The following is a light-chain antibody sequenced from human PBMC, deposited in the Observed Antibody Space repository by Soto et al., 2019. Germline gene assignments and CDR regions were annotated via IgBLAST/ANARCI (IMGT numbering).Light chain of an antibody. CDR2: AAS. V-gene: IGKV1-9*01. CDR3: QQCNTYPLT. J-gene: IGKJ4*01. CDR1: QGINDY. Sequence: DLQLTQSPSFLSASVGDRVTITCRASQGINDYLAWYQQKPGKAPKLLIYAASTLQSEVPSRFSGSASGTEFTRTISSEQPEDFATYYCQQCNTYPLTFGGGTKVEVK.